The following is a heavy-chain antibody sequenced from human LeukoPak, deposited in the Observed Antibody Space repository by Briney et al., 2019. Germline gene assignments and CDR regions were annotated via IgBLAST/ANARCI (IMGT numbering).Heavy chain of an antibody. J-gene: IGHJ4*02. CDR1: GGTFSSCA. CDR3: ALPYYYDSTLPRY. D-gene: IGHD3-22*01. CDR2: IIPIFGTA. Sequence: SVKVSCKASGGTFSSCAISWVRQAPGQGLEWMGGIIPIFGTANYAQKFQGRVTITADESTSTAYMELSSLRSEDTAVYYCALPYYYDSTLPRYWGQGTLVTVSS. V-gene: IGHV1-69*13.